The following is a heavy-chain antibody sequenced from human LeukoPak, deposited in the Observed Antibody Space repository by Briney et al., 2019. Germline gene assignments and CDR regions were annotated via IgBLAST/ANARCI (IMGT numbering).Heavy chain of an antibody. CDR1: GYTFTGYY. J-gene: IGHJ3*02. CDR3: ARIAAAGTDAFDI. D-gene: IGHD6-13*01. V-gene: IGHV1-18*04. Sequence: ASVKVSCKASGYTFTGYYMHWVRQAPGQGPEWMGWISAYNGNTNYAQKLQGRVTMTTDTSTSTAYMELRSLRSDDTAVYYCARIAAAGTDAFDIWGQGTMVTVSS. CDR2: ISAYNGNT.